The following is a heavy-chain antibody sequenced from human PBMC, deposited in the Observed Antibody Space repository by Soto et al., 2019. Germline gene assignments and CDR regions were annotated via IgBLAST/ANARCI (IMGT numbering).Heavy chain of an antibody. V-gene: IGHV4-59*01. CDR1: GGPISNYY. D-gene: IGHD3-10*01. Sequence: QVQLQESGPGLVKASETLSLTCTVSGGPISNYYWTWIRQPPGKGLEWIGLISDTGNTLYSPSLKSRVTISIDTSRSQFSLRLTSVTAADTALYFCARARSLVRGEFDPWGQGILVTVSS. CDR3: ARARSLVRGEFDP. J-gene: IGHJ5*02. CDR2: ISDTGNT.